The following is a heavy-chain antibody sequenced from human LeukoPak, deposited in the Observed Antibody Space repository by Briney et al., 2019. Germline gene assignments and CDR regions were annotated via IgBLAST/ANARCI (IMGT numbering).Heavy chain of an antibody. CDR3: ASTSRGDYYDSRGLDY. CDR2: INPSGGST. Sequence: ASVKVSCKASGYTFTSYYMHWVRQAPGQGLEWMGIINPSGGSTSYAQKFQGRVTMTRDMSTSTVYMELSSLRSEDTAVYYCASTSRGDYYDSRGLDYWGQGTLVTVSS. CDR1: GYTFTSYY. D-gene: IGHD3-22*01. J-gene: IGHJ4*02. V-gene: IGHV1-46*01.